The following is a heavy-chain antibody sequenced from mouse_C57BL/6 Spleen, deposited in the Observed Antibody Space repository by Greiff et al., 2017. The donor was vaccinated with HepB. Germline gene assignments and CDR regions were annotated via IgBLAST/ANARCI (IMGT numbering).Heavy chain of an antibody. D-gene: IGHD2-4*01. Sequence: EVQRVESGPELVKPGASVKMSCKASGYTFTDYNMHWVKQSHGKSLEWIGYINPNNGGTSYNQKFKGKATLTVNKSSSTAYMELRSLTSEDSAVYYCATLYDYDYFDYWGQGTTLTVSS. CDR3: ATLYDYDYFDY. CDR2: INPNNGGT. V-gene: IGHV1-22*01. J-gene: IGHJ2*01. CDR1: GYTFTDYN.